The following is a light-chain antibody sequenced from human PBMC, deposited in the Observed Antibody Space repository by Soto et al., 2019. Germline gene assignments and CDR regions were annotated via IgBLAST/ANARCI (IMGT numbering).Light chain of an antibody. CDR2: SNT. Sequence: QSVLTQPPSASGTPGQRVTISCSGSSSNIGSNTVNWYQQLPGTAPKLLIYSNTQRPSGVPDRFSGSKSGTWASLAISGLQAEDEADDYCAAWDDSLNGYVVFGGGTQLTVL. V-gene: IGLV1-44*01. J-gene: IGLJ2*01. CDR3: AAWDDSLNGYVV. CDR1: SSNIGSNT.